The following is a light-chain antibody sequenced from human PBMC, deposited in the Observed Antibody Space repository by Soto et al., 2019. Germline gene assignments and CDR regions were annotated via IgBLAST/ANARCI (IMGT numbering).Light chain of an antibody. V-gene: IGLV2-23*01. Sequence: QSVLTQPASVSGSPGPSITISCTGTSSDVGSYNLVSWYQQHPGKAPKLMIYKGSKRPSGVSNRFSGSKSGNTAFLTISGLQAEDEAGYNCCSYAGSSTWVFGGGTKLTVL. J-gene: IGLJ3*02. CDR2: KGS. CDR3: CSYAGSSTWV. CDR1: SSDVGSYNL.